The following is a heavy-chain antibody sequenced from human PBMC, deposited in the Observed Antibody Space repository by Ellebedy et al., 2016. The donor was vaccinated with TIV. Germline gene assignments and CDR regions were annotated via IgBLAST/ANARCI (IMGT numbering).Heavy chain of an antibody. Sequence: GGSLRLSCAASGFTVSSNYMNWVRQAPGKGPEWVSGIYTDDSTYYADSVKGRFTISRDNSKNTLYLQMNNLRSEDTAVYYCARERRFCGNECFLYYYYGMDVWGQGTAVTVSS. J-gene: IGHJ6*02. CDR2: IYTDDST. CDR1: GFTVSSNY. CDR3: ARERRFCGNECFLYYYYGMDV. D-gene: IGHD2-21*01. V-gene: IGHV3-66*01.